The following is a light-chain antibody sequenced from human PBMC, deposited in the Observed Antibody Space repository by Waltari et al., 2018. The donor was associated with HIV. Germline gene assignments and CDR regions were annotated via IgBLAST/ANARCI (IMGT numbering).Light chain of an antibody. CDR1: NIGLKS. J-gene: IGLJ2*01. CDR3: QVLDDENDVV. CDR2: YDR. V-gene: IGLV3-21*04. Sequence: VVPQAPSVSVAPGQTAQINCGGGNIGLKSVHWYQQRPGQAPLLLINYDRARLSGISERFSASNSGTTATLNINRVEAGDAADYYCQVLDDENDVVFGAGTRLTVL.